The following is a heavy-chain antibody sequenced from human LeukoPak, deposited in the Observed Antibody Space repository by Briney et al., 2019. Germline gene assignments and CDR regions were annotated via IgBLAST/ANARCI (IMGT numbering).Heavy chain of an antibody. CDR3: ARYLARRGVAFDY. CDR2: ISSSSSYI. J-gene: IGHJ4*02. CDR1: GFTFSSYS. V-gene: IGHV3-21*01. D-gene: IGHD2-15*01. Sequence: GGSLRLSCAASGFTFSSYSMNWVRQAPGKGLEWVSSISSSSSYIYYADSVKGRFTISRDNAKNSLYLQMNSLRAEDTAVYYFARYLARRGVAFDYWGQGTLVTVSS.